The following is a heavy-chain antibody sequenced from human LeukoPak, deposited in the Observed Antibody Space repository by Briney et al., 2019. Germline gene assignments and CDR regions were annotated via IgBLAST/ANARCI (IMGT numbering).Heavy chain of an antibody. CDR3: ARGPPERSSSDY. D-gene: IGHD6-13*01. V-gene: IGHV1-8*01. Sequence: GASVKVSCRASGYTFTSYDINWVRQATGQGLEWMGWVKPNSGDTGYAQKFQGRVTMTRNTSINTAYTELSSLRSEDTAVYYCARGPPERSSSDYWGQGTLVTVSS. CDR2: VKPNSGDT. CDR1: GYTFTSYD. J-gene: IGHJ4*02.